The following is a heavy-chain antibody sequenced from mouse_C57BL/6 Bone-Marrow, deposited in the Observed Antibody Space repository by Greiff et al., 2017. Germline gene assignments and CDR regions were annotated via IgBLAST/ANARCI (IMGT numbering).Heavy chain of an antibody. Sequence: EVKLVESEGGLVQPGSSMKLSCTASGFTFSDYYMAWVRQVPEKGLEWVANINYDGSSTYYLDSLKSRFIISRDNAKNILYLQMSSLKSEDTATXYCARRGSYYSNHWYFDVWGTGTTVTVSS. J-gene: IGHJ1*03. CDR3: ARRGSYYSNHWYFDV. CDR2: INYDGSST. D-gene: IGHD2-5*01. CDR1: GFTFSDYY. V-gene: IGHV5-16*01.